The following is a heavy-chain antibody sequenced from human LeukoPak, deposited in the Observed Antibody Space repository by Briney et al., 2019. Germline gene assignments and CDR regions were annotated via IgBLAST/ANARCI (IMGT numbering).Heavy chain of an antibody. CDR2: ISSSGSTI. D-gene: IGHD1-26*01. V-gene: IGHV3-11*01. Sequence: GGSLRLSCAASGFTFSDYYMSWIRQAPGKGLEWVSYISSSGSTIYYADSVRGRFTISRDNAKNSLYLQMNSLKTEDIAVYYCTTAYSGSYHDYWGQGTLVTVSS. CDR1: GFTFSDYY. CDR3: TTAYSGSYHDY. J-gene: IGHJ4*02.